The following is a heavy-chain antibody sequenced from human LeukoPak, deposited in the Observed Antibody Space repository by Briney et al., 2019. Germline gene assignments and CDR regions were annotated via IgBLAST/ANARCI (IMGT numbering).Heavy chain of an antibody. Sequence: PGRSLRLSCAASGFTFSSYGMHWVCQAPGKWLEWVAVIWYDGSNKYYADSVKGRFTISRDNSKNTLYLQMNSLRAEDTAVYYCAKLALDYRDTDGEDYWGQGTLVTVSS. J-gene: IGHJ4*02. CDR1: GFTFSSYG. V-gene: IGHV3-33*06. CDR2: IWYDGSNK. CDR3: AKLALDYRDTDGEDY. D-gene: IGHD2-21*01.